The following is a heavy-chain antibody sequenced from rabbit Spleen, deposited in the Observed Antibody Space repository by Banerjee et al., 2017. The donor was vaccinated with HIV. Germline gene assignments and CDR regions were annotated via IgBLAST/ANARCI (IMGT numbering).Heavy chain of an antibody. V-gene: IGHV1S40*01. CDR1: GFSFSSSYY. J-gene: IGHJ4*01. Sequence: QSLEESGGDLVKPGASLTLTCKASGFSFSSSYYMCWVRQAPGKGLQWIACIDAGTSGSAAYASWAKGRFTISRTSSTTVTLQVTSLTDADTATYFCARDDIYATYFSIAYALNLWGPGTLVTV. CDR2: IDAGTSGSA. D-gene: IGHD6-1*01. CDR3: ARDDIYATYFSIAYALNL.